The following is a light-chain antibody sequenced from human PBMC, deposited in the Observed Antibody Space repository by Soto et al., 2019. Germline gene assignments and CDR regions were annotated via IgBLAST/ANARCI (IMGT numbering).Light chain of an antibody. J-gene: IGLJ7*01. CDR1: SSDFGIYKL. CDR2: EVS. Sequence: QSALTQPASVSGSPGQSITISCTGTSSDFGIYKLVSWYQQHPGKAPKLMISEVSKRPSGISDRFSGSKSGSTASLTISGLQAEDEADYYCCSYAGTSTHTVFGGGTQLTVL. V-gene: IGLV2-23*02. CDR3: CSYAGTSTHTV.